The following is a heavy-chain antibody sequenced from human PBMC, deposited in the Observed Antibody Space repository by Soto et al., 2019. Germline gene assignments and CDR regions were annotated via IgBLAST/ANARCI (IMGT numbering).Heavy chain of an antibody. J-gene: IGHJ4*02. V-gene: IGHV3-23*01. Sequence: GGSLRLSCAASGFTFNNYAMNWVRQAPGKGLEWVATISATGGSTYYADSVKGRFTISRDNSKNTLYMQMNGMRVEDTAVYYCAKDRLAGNFDYWGQGTQVTVSS. CDR1: GFTFNNYA. CDR2: ISATGGST. CDR3: AKDRLAGNFDY.